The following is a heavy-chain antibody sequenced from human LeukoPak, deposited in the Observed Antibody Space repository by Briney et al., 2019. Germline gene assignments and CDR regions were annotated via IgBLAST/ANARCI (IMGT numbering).Heavy chain of an antibody. D-gene: IGHD2-15*01. CDR3: ARAFKNCSGGSCYLGYYYYMDV. Sequence: SETLSLTCTVSGGSISGYYWSWIRQPPGKGLEWIGYIYYSGSTNYNPSLKSRVTISVDTSKNQFSLKLSSVTAADTAVYYCARAFKNCSGGSCYLGYYYYMDVWGKGTTVTVSS. V-gene: IGHV4-59*01. J-gene: IGHJ6*03. CDR2: IYYSGST. CDR1: GGSISGYY.